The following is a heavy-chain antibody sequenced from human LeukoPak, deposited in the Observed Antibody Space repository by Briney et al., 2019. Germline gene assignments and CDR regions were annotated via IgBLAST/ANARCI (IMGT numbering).Heavy chain of an antibody. CDR1: GFTFNTYD. Sequence: GGSLRLSCAASGFTFNTYDMHWVRQAPGKGLEWVANIKQDGSEKSYVDSVKGRFSISRDNAKNSLYLQMNSLRAEDTAVYYCAREGIAAGKTYYFDYWGQGTLVTVSS. CDR3: AREGIAAGKTYYFDY. J-gene: IGHJ4*02. D-gene: IGHD6-13*01. CDR2: IKQDGSEK. V-gene: IGHV3-7*01.